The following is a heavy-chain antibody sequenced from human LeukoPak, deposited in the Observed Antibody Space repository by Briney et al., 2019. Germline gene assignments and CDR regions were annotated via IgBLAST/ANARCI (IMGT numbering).Heavy chain of an antibody. CDR1: GFSFSSYE. CDR3: AKHYYDSSGYYYFFDY. D-gene: IGHD3-22*01. Sequence: GGSLRLSCAASGFSFSSYEMNWVRQAPGKGLEWVTSITASGGGTDYTVSVKGRLTISRDNSKNTLYLQMNGLRAEDTAIYYCAKHYYDSSGYYYFFDYWGQGTLVTVSS. J-gene: IGHJ4*02. CDR2: ITASGGGT. V-gene: IGHV3-23*01.